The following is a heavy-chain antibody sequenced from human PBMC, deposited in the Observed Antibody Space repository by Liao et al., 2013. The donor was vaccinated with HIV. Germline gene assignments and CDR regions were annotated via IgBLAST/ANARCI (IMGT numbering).Heavy chain of an antibody. CDR1: GGSFSGYY. CDR2: INYSGST. Sequence: QVQLQQWGAGLLKPSETLSLTCAVYGGSFSGYYWSWIRQPPGKGLEWIGEINYSGSTNYNPSLKSRVAMSLDTSDNHFSLTLRSATAADTAVYYCARAGGRYAGFDIWGQGTMVTVSS. D-gene: IGHD3-16*01. V-gene: IGHV4-34*01. CDR3: ARAGGRYAGFDI. J-gene: IGHJ3*02.